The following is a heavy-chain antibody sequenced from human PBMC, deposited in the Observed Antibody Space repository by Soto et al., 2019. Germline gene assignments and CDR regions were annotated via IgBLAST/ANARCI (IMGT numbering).Heavy chain of an antibody. CDR3: ARGPGGPDGPGDY. D-gene: IGHD2-15*01. CDR1: GYTFFTYA. Sequence: QVQLVQSGAEVKKPGASVQVSCKASGYTFFTYAMHWVRQAPGQRLEWMGWINAGNGNTKYSQKFQGRVTITRDTSASTAYMQLSSLRSEDTAVYYCARGPGGPDGPGDYWGQGTLVTVSS. CDR2: INAGNGNT. J-gene: IGHJ4*02. V-gene: IGHV1-3*01.